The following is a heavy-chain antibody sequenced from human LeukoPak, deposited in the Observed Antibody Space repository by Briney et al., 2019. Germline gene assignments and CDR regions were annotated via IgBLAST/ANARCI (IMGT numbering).Heavy chain of an antibody. V-gene: IGHV3-7*01. CDR3: AREIVGQQVALDL. D-gene: IGHD6-13*01. CDR1: GFTFSSYA. J-gene: IGHJ5*02. Sequence: PGGSLRLSCAASGFTFSSYAMSWVRQAPGKGLEWIGNIKDDGRETYQADYMKGRFTISRDNDKKSLYLQVNSLRAEDTAVYFCAREIVGQQVALDLWGQGTLVTVSS. CDR2: IKDDGRET.